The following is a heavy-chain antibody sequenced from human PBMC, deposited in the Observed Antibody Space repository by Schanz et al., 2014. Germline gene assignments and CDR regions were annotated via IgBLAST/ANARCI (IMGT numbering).Heavy chain of an antibody. D-gene: IGHD2-15*01. J-gene: IGHJ6*02. Sequence: EVQLLESGGGLVQPGGSLRLSCAVSGFTVSSNHMSWVRQAPGKGLEWVSVIYSGIGAYYADSVKDRFTVSRDNSKNILYLQMNSLRAEDTAVYYCAKARLKSNCSGGRCFHYSYYGMDVWGQGTTVTVSS. CDR2: IYSGIGA. CDR1: GFTVSSNH. CDR3: AKARLKSNCSGGRCFHYSYYGMDV. V-gene: IGHV3-66*01.